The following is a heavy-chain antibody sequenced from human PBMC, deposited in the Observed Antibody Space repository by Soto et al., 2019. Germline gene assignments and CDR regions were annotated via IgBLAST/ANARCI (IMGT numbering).Heavy chain of an antibody. CDR1: GGSFSGYY. CDR3: ARGEMLYDYVWGSYRLRRGYFDY. CDR2: INHSGST. V-gene: IGHV4-34*01. D-gene: IGHD3-16*02. Sequence: ASETLSLTCAVYGGSFSGYYWSWIRQPPGKGLEWIGEINHSGSTNYDPSIKSRVTISVDTSKNQFSLKLSSVTAADTAVYYCARGEMLYDYVWGSYRLRRGYFDYWGQGTLVTVSS. J-gene: IGHJ4*02.